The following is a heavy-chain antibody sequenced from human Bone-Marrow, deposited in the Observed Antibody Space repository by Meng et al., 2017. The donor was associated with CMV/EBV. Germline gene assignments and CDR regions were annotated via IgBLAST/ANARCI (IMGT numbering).Heavy chain of an antibody. D-gene: IGHD2-21*01. CDR1: GFTFSSYM. CDR2: ISSSSSYI. CDR3: ARETLAYCGGDCYSLDY. V-gene: IGHV3-21*01. Sequence: GGSLRLSCAASGFTFSSYMMNWVRQAPGKGLEWVSSISSSSSYIYYADSVKGRFTISRDNAKNSLYLQMNSLRAEDTAVYYCARETLAYCGGDCYSLDYWGQGTLVTVSS. J-gene: IGHJ4*02.